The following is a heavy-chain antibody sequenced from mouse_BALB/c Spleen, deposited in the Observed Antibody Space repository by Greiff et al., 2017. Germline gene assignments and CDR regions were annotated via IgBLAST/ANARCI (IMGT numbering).Heavy chain of an antibody. CDR1: GFTFSSFG. V-gene: IGHV5-17*02. J-gene: IGHJ4*01. CDR3: ARSDANAMDY. Sequence: EVKLIESGGGLVQPGGSRKLSCAASGFTFSSFGMHWVRQAPEKGLEWVAYISSGSSTIYYADTVKGRFTISRDNPKNTLFLQMTSLRSEDTAMYYCARSDANAMDYWGQGTSVTVSS. CDR2: ISSGSSTI.